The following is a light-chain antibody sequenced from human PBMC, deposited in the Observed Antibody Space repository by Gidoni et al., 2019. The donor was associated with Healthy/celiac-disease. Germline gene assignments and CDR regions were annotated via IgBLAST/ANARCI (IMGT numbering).Light chain of an antibody. CDR3: QSYDSSLSGSVV. Sequence: QSVLTQPPSVPGAPGQRVTISCTGSSSNIGAGYDVHWYQQLPGTAPKLLIYINNNRPSGVPDRFSGSKSGTSASLAITGLQAEDEADYYCQSYDSSLSGSVVFGGGTKLTVL. CDR2: INN. J-gene: IGLJ2*01. CDR1: SSNIGAGYD. V-gene: IGLV1-40*01.